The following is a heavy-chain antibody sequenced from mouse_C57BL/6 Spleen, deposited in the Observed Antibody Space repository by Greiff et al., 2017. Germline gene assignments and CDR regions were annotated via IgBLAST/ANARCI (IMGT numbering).Heavy chain of an antibody. Sequence: VQLQQSGTELVKPGASVKLSCKASGYTFTSYWMHWVKQRPGQGLEWIGNINPSNGGTNYNEKFKSKATLTVDKSSSTAYMQLSSLTSEDSAVYYCARDGLRLYYFDYWGQGTTLTVSS. J-gene: IGHJ2*01. CDR1: GYTFTSYW. CDR3: ARDGLRLYYFDY. CDR2: INPSNGGT. D-gene: IGHD3-1*01. V-gene: IGHV1-53*01.